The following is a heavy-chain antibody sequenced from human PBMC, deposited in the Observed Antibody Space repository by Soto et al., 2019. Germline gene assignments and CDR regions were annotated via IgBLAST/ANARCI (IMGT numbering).Heavy chain of an antibody. CDR2: IYYSGST. Sequence: SETLSLTCTVSGGSISSGNYYWSWIRQPPGKGLEWIGYIYYSGSTYYNPSLKSRVTISIDTSKYQFSLKLSSVTAADTAVYYCTGAYYDINGYSLDPWGQGTSVT. J-gene: IGHJ5*02. D-gene: IGHD3-22*01. CDR3: TGAYYDINGYSLDP. V-gene: IGHV4-30-4*01. CDR1: GGSISSGNYY.